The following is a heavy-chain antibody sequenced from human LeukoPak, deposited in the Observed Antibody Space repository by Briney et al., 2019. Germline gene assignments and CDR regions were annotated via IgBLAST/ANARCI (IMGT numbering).Heavy chain of an antibody. Sequence: SETLSLTCTVSGASISSRYWNWIRQPPGKGLEWIGYIYYSGSTTYNPSLNSRVTISVDTSKNQFSLKLSSVTAADTAVYYCARDGGYYDSTGYDAFDVWGQGTMVTVSS. CDR3: ARDGGYYDSTGYDAFDV. CDR2: IYYSGST. D-gene: IGHD3-22*01. V-gene: IGHV4-59*11. CDR1: GASISSRY. J-gene: IGHJ3*01.